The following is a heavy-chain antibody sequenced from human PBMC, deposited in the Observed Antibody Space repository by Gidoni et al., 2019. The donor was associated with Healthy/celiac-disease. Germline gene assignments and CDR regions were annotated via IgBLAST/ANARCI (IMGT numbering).Heavy chain of an antibody. J-gene: IGHJ4*02. CDR3: ARAVLTDSSGWHQFDY. CDR2: ISAYNGNT. V-gene: IGHV1-18*01. Sequence: MGWISAYNGNTNYAQKLQGRVTMTTDTSTSTAYMELRSLRSDDTAVYYCARAVLTDSSGWHQFDYWGQGTLVTVSS. D-gene: IGHD6-19*01.